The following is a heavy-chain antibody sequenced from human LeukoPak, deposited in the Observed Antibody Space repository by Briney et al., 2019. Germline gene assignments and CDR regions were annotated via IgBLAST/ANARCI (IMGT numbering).Heavy chain of an antibody. J-gene: IGHJ4*02. Sequence: GGSLRPSCAASGFIFNEYGMTWVRQIPGRGLEWVSGINGNGGRTGYADSVKGRFTITRDNAKNSLYLQMDSLRAEDTALYFCARLFNAGLGAPLDYGGQGTLVTVSS. D-gene: IGHD1-26*01. CDR1: GFIFNEYG. CDR2: INGNGGRT. V-gene: IGHV3-20*04. CDR3: ARLFNAGLGAPLDY.